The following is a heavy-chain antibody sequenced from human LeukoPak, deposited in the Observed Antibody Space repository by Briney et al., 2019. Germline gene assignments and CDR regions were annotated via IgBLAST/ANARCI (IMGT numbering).Heavy chain of an antibody. J-gene: IGHJ3*02. CDR3: ARDPGPEYAFDI. Sequence: ASVKVSCKASGYTFTNYALHWVRQAPGQRLEWMGWINAGNGNTKYSQKFQGRVTITRDTSASTAYMELSSLRSEDTAVYYCARDPGPEYAFDIWDQGTMVTVSS. V-gene: IGHV1-3*01. CDR1: GYTFTNYA. CDR2: INAGNGNT.